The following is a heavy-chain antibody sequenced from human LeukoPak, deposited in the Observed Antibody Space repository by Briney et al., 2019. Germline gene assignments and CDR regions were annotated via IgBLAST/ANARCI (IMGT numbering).Heavy chain of an antibody. V-gene: IGHV3-53*01. CDR2: MYSGGNT. CDR3: ARGGLGVGVDY. J-gene: IGHJ4*02. D-gene: IGHD3-3*01. CDR1: GFTVSGNY. Sequence: GGSLRLSCAASGFTVSGNYMSWVRQAPGKGLEWVSIMYSGGNTHYADSVKGRFTISRDNSKNTLYLQMNSLRAEDTAVYYCARGGLGVGVDYWGQGTLVTVSS.